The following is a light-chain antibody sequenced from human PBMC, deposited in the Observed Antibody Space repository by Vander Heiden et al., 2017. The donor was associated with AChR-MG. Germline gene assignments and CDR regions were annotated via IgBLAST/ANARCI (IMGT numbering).Light chain of an antibody. J-gene: IGLJ3*02. CDR3: LLSYSGAWV. CDR1: TGAVTSGHY. CDR2: DTS. V-gene: IGLV7-46*01. Sequence: QAAVTQEPSLTVSPGGTVTLTGGTSTGAVTSGHYPYWFQQNPGQAPRTLIEDTSNTHASTPARFSGSLLGGKAALTLSGAQPEDEAEYYCLLSYSGAWVFGGGTKLTVL.